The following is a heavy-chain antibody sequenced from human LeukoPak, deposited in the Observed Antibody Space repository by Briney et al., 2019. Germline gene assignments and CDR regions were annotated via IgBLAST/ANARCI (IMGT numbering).Heavy chain of an antibody. Sequence: SAKVSCKASGGTFSSYAISWVRQAPGQGLEWMGGIIPIFGTANYAQKFQGRVTITADKSTSTAYMELSSLRSEDTAVYYCARDPDYGDYHFDYWGQGTLVTVSS. J-gene: IGHJ4*02. V-gene: IGHV1-69*06. CDR3: ARDPDYGDYHFDY. CDR2: IIPIFGTA. D-gene: IGHD4-17*01. CDR1: GGTFSSYA.